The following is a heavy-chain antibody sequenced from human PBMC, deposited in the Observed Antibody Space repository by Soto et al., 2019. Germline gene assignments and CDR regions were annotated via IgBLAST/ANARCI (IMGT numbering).Heavy chain of an antibody. D-gene: IGHD1-26*01. CDR3: ARSGCLEY. V-gene: IGHV3-48*01. Sequence: GSLRLSCAASGFTFSSYSMNWVRQAPGKGLEWVSYISSSSGTIYYADSVKGRFTISRDNAKNSLYLQMNSLRAEDTAVYYCARSGCLEYWGQGTLITAPQ. J-gene: IGHJ4*02. CDR1: GFTFSSYS. CDR2: ISSSSGTI.